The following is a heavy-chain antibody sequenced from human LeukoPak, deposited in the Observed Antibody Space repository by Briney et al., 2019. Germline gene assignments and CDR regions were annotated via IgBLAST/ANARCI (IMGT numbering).Heavy chain of an antibody. J-gene: IGHJ6*02. CDR2: IGTAGDT. D-gene: IGHD6-13*01. CDR3: ARPKPRGIAAAGNYYGMDV. V-gene: IGHV3-13*01. CDR1: GFTFSSYD. Sequence: GGSLRLSCAASGFTFSSYDMHWVRQATGKGLEWVSAIGTAGDTYYPGSVKGRFTISRENAKNSLYLQMNSLRAEDTAVYYCARPKPRGIAAAGNYYGMDVWGQGTTVTVSS.